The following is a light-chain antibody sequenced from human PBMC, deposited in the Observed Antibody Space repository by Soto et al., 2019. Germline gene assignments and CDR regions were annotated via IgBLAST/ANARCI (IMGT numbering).Light chain of an antibody. CDR1: QSVSSSY. Sequence: EVVLTQSPVTLSLSPGERATLSCRASQSVSSSYLAWYQQKPGQAPRLLIYGASSRATGIPDRFSGSGSGTDFTLTISRLEPEDVAVYYCQQYDTSIWAYTFGHGTKLEIK. CDR2: GAS. V-gene: IGKV3-20*01. CDR3: QQYDTSIWAYT. J-gene: IGKJ2*01.